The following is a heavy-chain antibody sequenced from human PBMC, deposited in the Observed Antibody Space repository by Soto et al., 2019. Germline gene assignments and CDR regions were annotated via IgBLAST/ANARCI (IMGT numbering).Heavy chain of an antibody. V-gene: IGHV3-23*01. D-gene: IGHD1-7*01. CDR3: AKPRGRGWNYHLDV. CDR2: ISGSGGDT. J-gene: IGHJ6*02. CDR1: GLTFSNFA. Sequence: GGSLRLSCAASGLTFSNFAMRWVRQAPGKGLEWVSSISGSGGDTNYADSVKGRFTISRDNSKNTLYPQMNNLRAEDTAVYYCAKPRGRGWNYHLDVWGQGTTVTVSS.